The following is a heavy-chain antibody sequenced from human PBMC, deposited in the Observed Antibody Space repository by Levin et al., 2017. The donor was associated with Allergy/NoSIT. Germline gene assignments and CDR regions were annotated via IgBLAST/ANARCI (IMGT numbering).Heavy chain of an antibody. Sequence: GESLKISCAASGFTFNEYGMSWVRQAPGKGLEWVSGINWNGGSTGYADSVKGRFTISRDNAKNSLYLQMNSLRAEDTALYHCARVSYDILTGYYKEFDYWGQGTLVTVSS. CDR2: INWNGGST. J-gene: IGHJ4*02. CDR1: GFTFNEYG. CDR3: ARVSYDILTGYYKEFDY. V-gene: IGHV3-20*01. D-gene: IGHD3-9*01.